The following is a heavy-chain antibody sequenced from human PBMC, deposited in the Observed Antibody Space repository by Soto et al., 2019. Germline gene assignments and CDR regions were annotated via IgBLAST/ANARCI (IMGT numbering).Heavy chain of an antibody. V-gene: IGHV3-23*01. D-gene: IGHD3-3*01. J-gene: IGHJ6*02. CDR3: AKDFETGGSRFLEWFPSRDYYYYGMDV. CDR2: ISGSGGST. Sequence: PGGSLRLSCAASGFTFSSYAMSWVRQAPGKGLEWVSAISGSGGSTYYADSVKGRFTISRDNSKNTLYLQMNSLRAEDTAVYYCAKDFETGGSRFLEWFPSRDYYYYGMDVWGQGTTVTVSS. CDR1: GFTFSSYA.